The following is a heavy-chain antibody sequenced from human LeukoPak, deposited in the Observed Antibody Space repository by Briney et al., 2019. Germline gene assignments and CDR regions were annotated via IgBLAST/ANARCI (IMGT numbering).Heavy chain of an antibody. CDR3: ARLVWYYYDSSGYMTDV. CDR1: GGTFSSYA. D-gene: IGHD3-22*01. Sequence: ASVKVSCKASGGTFSSYAISWVRQAPGQGLEWMGGIIPIFGTANYAQKFQGRVTITTDESTSTAYMELSSLRSGDTAVYYCARLVWYYYDSSGYMTDVWGKGTTVTVSS. CDR2: IIPIFGTA. J-gene: IGHJ6*04. V-gene: IGHV1-69*05.